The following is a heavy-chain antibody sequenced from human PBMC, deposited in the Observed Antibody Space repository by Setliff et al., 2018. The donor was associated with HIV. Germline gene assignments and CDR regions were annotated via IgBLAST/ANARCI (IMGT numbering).Heavy chain of an antibody. CDR3: ARHRYSSSINWFDP. CDR1: GGPLSGHY. V-gene: IGHV4-34*01. Sequence: PSDTLSLTCAVYGGPLSGHYWSWIRQPPGQGLEWIGETSHSGKTSYNPSLKSRVTISVDTSKNQFSLKLTSVTAADTAVYYCARHRYSSSINWFDPWGQGTLVTVSS. J-gene: IGHJ5*02. D-gene: IGHD6-13*01. CDR2: TSHSGKT.